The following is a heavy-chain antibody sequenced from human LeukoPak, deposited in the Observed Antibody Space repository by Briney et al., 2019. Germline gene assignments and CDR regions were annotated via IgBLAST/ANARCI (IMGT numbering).Heavy chain of an antibody. CDR1: GGCINNYY. CDR3: ARDNVGWFDP. Sequence: PSETLSLTCTVSGGCINNYYWSWIRQPPGKGLEWIGYIYYSGYTNYNPSLKSRVTISLDTSKNHFSLELNSVTAADTAVYYCARDNVGWFDPWGQGTLVTVSS. CDR2: IYYSGYT. V-gene: IGHV4-59*01. J-gene: IGHJ5*02.